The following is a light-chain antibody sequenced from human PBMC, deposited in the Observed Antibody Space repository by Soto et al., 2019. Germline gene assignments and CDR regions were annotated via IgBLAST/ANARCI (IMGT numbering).Light chain of an antibody. CDR3: AAWDDSLNAFYV. Sequence: SVLTQPPSASGTPGQRVTISCSGSNSNIGSNTVNWYQQLPGTAPKLLIYSNNQRPSGVPDRFSGSKSGTSASLAISGLQSEDEADYYCAAWDDSLNAFYVFGTGTKVT. J-gene: IGLJ1*01. CDR1: NSNIGSNT. V-gene: IGLV1-44*01. CDR2: SNN.